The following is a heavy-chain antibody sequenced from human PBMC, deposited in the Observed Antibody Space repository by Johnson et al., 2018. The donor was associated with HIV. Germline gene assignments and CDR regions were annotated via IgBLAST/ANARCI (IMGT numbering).Heavy chain of an antibody. V-gene: IGHV3-30*19. D-gene: IGHD5-24*01. CDR3: ARDHSRDEAFDI. Sequence: QVQLVESGGGVVQRGGSLRLSCAASGFTISPYGMHWVRQAPGKGLEWVAVISYDGSNKYYADSVKGRFTISRDDAKNTLFLQMNSLRAEYTAVYYCARDHSRDEAFDIWGQGTMVTVSS. CDR1: GFTISPYG. CDR2: ISYDGSNK. J-gene: IGHJ3*02.